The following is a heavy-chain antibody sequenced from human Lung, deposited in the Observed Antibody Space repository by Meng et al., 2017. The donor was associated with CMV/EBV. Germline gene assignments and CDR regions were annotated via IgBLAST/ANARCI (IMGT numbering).Heavy chain of an antibody. CDR1: GGSTSSYY. V-gene: IGHV4-59*01. CDR2: IYYSGST. CDR3: TRFTIFGVVMDGMDV. J-gene: IGHJ6*02. Sequence: SETLSPXXPLSGGSTSSYYWSWIRQPPGKGLEWIGYIYYSGSTNYNPSLKSRVTISVDTSKIQFSLKLGSVTAADTAVYYCTRFTIFGVVMDGMDVWGQGXTVTVSS. D-gene: IGHD3-3*01.